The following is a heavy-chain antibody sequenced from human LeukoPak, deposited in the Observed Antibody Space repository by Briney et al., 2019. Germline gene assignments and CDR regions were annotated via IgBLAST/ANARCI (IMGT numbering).Heavy chain of an antibody. Sequence: SETLSPTCTVSGVSISTYYWSWIRQPPGKGLEWLGYIYSSGSTYYNPSLKSRVTISVDTSKKQFSLKLSSVTAADTAVYYCAREGTTHAGVDQWGQGTLVTVSS. CDR3: AREGTTHAGVDQ. D-gene: IGHD1-14*01. CDR2: IYSSGST. CDR1: GVSISTYY. J-gene: IGHJ4*02. V-gene: IGHV4-59*01.